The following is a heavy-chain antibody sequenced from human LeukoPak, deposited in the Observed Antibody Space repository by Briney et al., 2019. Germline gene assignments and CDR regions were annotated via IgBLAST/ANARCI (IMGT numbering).Heavy chain of an antibody. CDR1: GFPFSSHG. Sequence: TGGSLRLSCAGSGFPFSSHGMNWVRQAPGKGLEWVSGISPGGGPTYYADSVRGRFTISRDNAKNSLYLQMNSLRAEDTAVYYCARDVQVATIYPLDYWGQGTLVTVSS. J-gene: IGHJ4*02. CDR2: ISPGGGPT. V-gene: IGHV3-23*01. CDR3: ARDVQVATIYPLDY. D-gene: IGHD5-12*01.